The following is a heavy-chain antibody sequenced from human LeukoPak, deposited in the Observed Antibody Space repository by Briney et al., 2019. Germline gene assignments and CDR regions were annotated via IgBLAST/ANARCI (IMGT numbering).Heavy chain of an antibody. Sequence: GGSLRLSCAASGFTFTSYAMSTVRQVPGKGLERVSTISGSGGNTYYADSVKGRFTISRDNSKNTLYLQMNSLRVEDTAVYYCARGGSPRGFLGYWGQGTLVTVSS. CDR1: GFTFTSYA. J-gene: IGHJ4*02. V-gene: IGHV3-23*01. CDR3: ARGGSPRGFLGY. D-gene: IGHD2-15*01. CDR2: ISGSGGNT.